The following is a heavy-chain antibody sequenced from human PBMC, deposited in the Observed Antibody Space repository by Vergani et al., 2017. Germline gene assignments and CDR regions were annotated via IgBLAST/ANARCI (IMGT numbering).Heavy chain of an antibody. V-gene: IGHV4-30-4*01. J-gene: IGHJ1*01. CDR3: ARHGGPTYASYFQH. CDR2: IYYSGST. CDR1: GGSISSGDYY. Sequence: QVQLQESGPGLVKPSQTLSLTCTVSGGSISSGDYYWSWIRQPPGKGLEWIGYIYYSGSTNYNPSLKSRVTISVDTSKNQFSMMLSSVTAAYTAVYYCARHGGPTYASYFQHWGQGTLVTVSS. D-gene: IGHD3-16*01.